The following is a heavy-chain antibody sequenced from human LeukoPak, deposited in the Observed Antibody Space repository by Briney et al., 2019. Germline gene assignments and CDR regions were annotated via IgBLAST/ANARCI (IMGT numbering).Heavy chain of an antibody. D-gene: IGHD3-10*01. CDR3: ARAFIPYYYGSGSVYYFDY. CDR2: ISAYNGNT. Sequence: GASVKVSCKASGYTFTSYGISWVRQAPGQGLEWMGWISAYNGNTNYAQKLQGRVTMTTDTSTSTAYMELRSLRSDDTAVYYCARAFIPYYYGSGSVYYFDYWGQGTLVTVSS. CDR1: GYTFTSYG. V-gene: IGHV1-18*01. J-gene: IGHJ4*02.